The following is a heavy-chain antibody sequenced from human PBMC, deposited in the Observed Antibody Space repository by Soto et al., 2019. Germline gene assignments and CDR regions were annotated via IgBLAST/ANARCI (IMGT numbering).Heavy chain of an antibody. V-gene: IGHV1-46*01. CDR3: ARSSGGNFGIIIEGSNWFDP. J-gene: IGHJ5*02. D-gene: IGHD3-3*01. CDR1: GDTFTSYY. Sequence: ASVQVAFKAPGDTFTSYYLNWVRHAPGQGLEWMGVINPHGGSTKYAQKFQGRITMTRDTSRSTVYMELSSLRSDDTAIYYCARSSGGNFGIIIEGSNWFDPWGQGTLVTVSS. CDR2: INPHGGST.